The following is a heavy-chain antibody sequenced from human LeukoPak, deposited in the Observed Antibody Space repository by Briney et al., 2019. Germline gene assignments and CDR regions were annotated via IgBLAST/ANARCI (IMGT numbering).Heavy chain of an antibody. CDR3: ARDYVGNYNYYMDV. D-gene: IGHD3-10*02. CDR1: GGSISSYY. V-gene: IGHV4-4*07. CDR2: IYTSGST. Sequence: PSETLSLTCTVSGGSISSYYWSWIRQPAGKRLEWIGRIYTSGSTNYNPSLKSRVTMSIDTSENQFSLQLTSVTAADTAVYYCARDYVGNYNYYMDVWGKGTTVTVSS. J-gene: IGHJ6*03.